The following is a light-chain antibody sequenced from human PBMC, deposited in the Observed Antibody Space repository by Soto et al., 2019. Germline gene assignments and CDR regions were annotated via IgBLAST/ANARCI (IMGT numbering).Light chain of an antibody. V-gene: IGLV2-14*01. CDR3: SSYTSSSLLV. J-gene: IGLJ1*01. CDR1: SSDVGGYNY. CDR2: EVS. Sequence: QSVLAQPPSASGSPGQSVTISCTGTSSDVGGYNYVSWYQQHPGKAPKLMIYEVSNRPSGVSNRFSGSKSGNTASLTISGLQAEDEADYYCSSYTSSSLLVFGTGTKVTVL.